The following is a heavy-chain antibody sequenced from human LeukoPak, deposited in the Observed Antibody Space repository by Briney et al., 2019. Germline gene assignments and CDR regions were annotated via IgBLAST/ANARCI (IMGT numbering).Heavy chain of an antibody. CDR1: GYTFTSYD. CDR2: MNPNSGNT. V-gene: IGHV1-8*01. CDR3: ARAPDYYDSSGYYSDAFDI. Sequence: EASVKVSCTASGYTFTSYDINWVRQATGQGLEWMGWMNPNSGNTGYAQKFQGRVTMTRNTSISTAYMEPSSLRSEDTAVYYCARAPDYYDSSGYYSDAFDIWGQGTMVTVSS. D-gene: IGHD3-22*01. J-gene: IGHJ3*02.